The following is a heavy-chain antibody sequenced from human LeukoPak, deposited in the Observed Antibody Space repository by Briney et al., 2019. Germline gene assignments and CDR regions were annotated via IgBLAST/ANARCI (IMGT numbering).Heavy chain of an antibody. CDR3: ARTPPEAASEYYFDY. J-gene: IGHJ4*02. CDR1: GYTFTSYG. Sequence: ASVKVSCKASGYTFTSYGISWVRQAPGQGLEWMGWISAYNGNTNYAQKLQGRVTMTTDTSTSTAYMELRSLRSDDTAVYYCARTPPEAASEYYFDYWGQGTLVTVSS. CDR2: ISAYNGNT. V-gene: IGHV1-18*01. D-gene: IGHD6-25*01.